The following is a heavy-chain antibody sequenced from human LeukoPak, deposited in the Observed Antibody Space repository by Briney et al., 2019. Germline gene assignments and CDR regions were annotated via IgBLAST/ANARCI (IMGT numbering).Heavy chain of an antibody. V-gene: IGHV3-21*04. Sequence: KSGGSLRLSCAASGFTFSSYSMNWVRQAPGKGLEWVSSISSSSSYIYYADSVKGRFTISRENAKNVLYLQMSSLRAEDTAVYYCAREIRETVVTRHYYYGIDVWGQGTTVTVSS. CDR3: AREIRETVVTRHYYYGIDV. J-gene: IGHJ6*02. D-gene: IGHD2-15*01. CDR2: ISSSSSYI. CDR1: GFTFSSYS.